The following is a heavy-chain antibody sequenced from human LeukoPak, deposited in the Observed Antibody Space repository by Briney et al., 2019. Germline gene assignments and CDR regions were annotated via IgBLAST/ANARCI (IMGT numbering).Heavy chain of an antibody. Sequence: GSSVKVSCKASGGTFISYAISWLRQAPGQGLEWMGGIIPIFGTANYAQKFQGRVTITTDESTSTAYMELSSLRSEDTAVYYCARDGSSWSYYYYMDVWGKGTTVTVSS. J-gene: IGHJ6*03. D-gene: IGHD6-13*01. CDR2: IIPIFGTA. V-gene: IGHV1-69*05. CDR3: ARDGSSWSYYYYMDV. CDR1: GGTFISYA.